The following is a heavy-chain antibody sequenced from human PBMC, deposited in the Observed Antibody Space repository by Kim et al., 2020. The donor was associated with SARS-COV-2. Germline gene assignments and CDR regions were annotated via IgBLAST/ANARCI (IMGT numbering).Heavy chain of an antibody. Sequence: KDYAVSVKSRITINPDTSKNQFSLQLNSVTPEDTAVYYCARGPSSDGMDVWGQGTTVTVSS. V-gene: IGHV6-1*01. CDR2: K. J-gene: IGHJ6*02. CDR3: ARGPSSDGMDV.